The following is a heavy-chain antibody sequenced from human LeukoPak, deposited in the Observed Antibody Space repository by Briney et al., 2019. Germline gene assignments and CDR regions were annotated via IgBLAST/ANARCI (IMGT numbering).Heavy chain of an antibody. V-gene: IGHV3-30-3*01. CDR3: ARDPYYDSSGYYPHFDY. CDR2: ISYDGSNK. D-gene: IGHD3-22*01. Sequence: GGSLSLSCAASGFTFSSYAMHWVRQAPGKGLEWVAVISYDGSNKYYADSVKGRFTISRDNSKNTLYLQMNSLRAEDTAVYYCARDPYYDSSGYYPHFDYWGQGTLVTVSS. J-gene: IGHJ4*02. CDR1: GFTFSSYA.